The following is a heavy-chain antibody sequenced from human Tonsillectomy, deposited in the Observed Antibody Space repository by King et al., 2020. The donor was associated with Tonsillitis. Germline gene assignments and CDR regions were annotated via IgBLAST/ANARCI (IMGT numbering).Heavy chain of an antibody. CDR2: IHASGST. J-gene: IGHJ2*01. CDR1: GDSMMSAYY. CDR3: ARDYRTWYFDL. D-gene: IGHD3-16*02. Sequence: VQLQESGPGLVRPSETLSLTCSVSGDSMMSAYYWTWIRQPAGKGLEWIGLIHASGSTSYNPSLKSRVTMSVDTSKNQFSLKVTSVTAADPAVYFCARDYRTWYFDLWGRGTLVTVSS. V-gene: IGHV4-4*07.